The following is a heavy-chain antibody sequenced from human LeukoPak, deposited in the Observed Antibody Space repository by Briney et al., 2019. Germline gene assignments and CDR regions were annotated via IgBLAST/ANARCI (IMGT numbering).Heavy chain of an antibody. CDR3: ARVDPDSSSTLEVFDY. Sequence: SETLSLTCTLSGGSISSYYSGLIRQPPGKGLEWIGYIYYSGSANYIPSLKSRVTISVDTSKNQFSLKLSSVTAADTAVYYCARVDPDSSSTLEVFDYWCQGTLVTVSS. CDR1: GGSISSYY. V-gene: IGHV4-59*01. CDR2: IYYSGSA. J-gene: IGHJ4*02. D-gene: IGHD6-6*01.